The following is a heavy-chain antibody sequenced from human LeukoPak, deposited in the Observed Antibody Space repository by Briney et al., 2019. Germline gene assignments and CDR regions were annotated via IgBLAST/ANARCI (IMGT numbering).Heavy chain of an antibody. D-gene: IGHD3-22*01. Sequence: SVKVSCRASGGTFSSYAISWVRQAPGQGVEWMGGIIPIFGTANYAQKFQGRVTITADESTSAAYMELSSLRSEDTAVYYCARDAPRYYYDSSGYSPDAFDIWGQGTMVTVSS. CDR1: GGTFSSYA. V-gene: IGHV1-69*13. J-gene: IGHJ3*02. CDR3: ARDAPRYYYDSSGYSPDAFDI. CDR2: IIPIFGTA.